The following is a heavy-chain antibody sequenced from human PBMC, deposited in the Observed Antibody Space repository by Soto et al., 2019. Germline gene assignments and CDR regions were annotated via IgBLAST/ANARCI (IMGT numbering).Heavy chain of an antibody. V-gene: IGHV1-2*04. CDR3: ARGETGVDDAFDL. J-gene: IGHJ3*01. Sequence: QVQLVQSGAEVKKPGASVKVSCKASGYIFSGYYIHWVRQATGKGLEWMGWINPDSGDTKSANKFQGWVTMTRETSIRTAYMDRSRLKTDDTSVYYCARGETGVDDAFDLWGQETTVTVSS. D-gene: IGHD2-8*02. CDR2: INPDSGDT. CDR1: GYIFSGYY.